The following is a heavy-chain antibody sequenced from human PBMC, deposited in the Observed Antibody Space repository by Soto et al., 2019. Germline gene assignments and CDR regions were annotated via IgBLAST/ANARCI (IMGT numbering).Heavy chain of an antibody. V-gene: IGHV3-23*01. CDR3: AKYLGLFWSAPWYFDY. CDR1: GFTFSSYA. CDR2: ISGSGGST. D-gene: IGHD3-3*01. Sequence: EVQLLESGGGLVQPGGSLRLSCAASGFTFSSYAMSWVRQAPGKGLEWVSAISGSGGSTYYADSVKGRFTISRDNSKNTLYLQMNSLRAEDTAVYYCAKYLGLFWSAPWYFDYWGQGTLVTVSS. J-gene: IGHJ4*02.